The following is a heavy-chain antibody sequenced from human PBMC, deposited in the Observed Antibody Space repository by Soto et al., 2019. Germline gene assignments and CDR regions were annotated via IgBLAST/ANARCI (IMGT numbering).Heavy chain of an antibody. V-gene: IGHV2-70*11. J-gene: IGHJ4*02. CDR2: IDWDDDK. CDR3: ARTWFGEFEATYYFDY. Sequence: SGPTLVNPTQTLTLTCTFSGFSLSTSGMCVSWIRQPPGKALEWLARIDWDDDKYYSTSLKTRLTISKDTSKNQVVLTMTNMDPVDTATYYCARTWFGEFEATYYFDYWGQGTLVTVSS. D-gene: IGHD3-10*01. CDR1: GFSLSTSGMC.